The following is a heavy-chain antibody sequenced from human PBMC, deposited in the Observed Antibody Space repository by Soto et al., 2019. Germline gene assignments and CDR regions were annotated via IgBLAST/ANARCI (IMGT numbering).Heavy chain of an antibody. CDR3: ARDRVPGYSSSWYHSAYNWFDP. D-gene: IGHD6-13*01. J-gene: IGHJ5*02. CDR2: IKQDGSEK. Sequence: PGGSLRLSCAASGFTFSSYWMSWVRQAPGKGLEWVANIKQDGSEKYYVDSVKGRLTISRDNAKNSLYLQMNSLRAEDTAVYYCARDRVPGYSSSWYHSAYNWFDPWGQGTLVTVSS. CDR1: GFTFSSYW. V-gene: IGHV3-7*01.